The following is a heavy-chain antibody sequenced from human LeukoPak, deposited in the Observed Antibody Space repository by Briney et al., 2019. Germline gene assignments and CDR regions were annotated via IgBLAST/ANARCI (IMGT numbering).Heavy chain of an antibody. Sequence: ASVTVSCKASGYTFTSYAMHWVRQAPGQRLEWMGWINAGNGNTKYSQKFQGRVTITRDTSASTAYMELSSLRSEDTAVYYCARGPPYSSGWYALNWFDPWGQETLVTVSS. CDR1: GYTFTSYA. D-gene: IGHD6-19*01. CDR2: INAGNGNT. CDR3: ARGPPYSSGWYALNWFDP. J-gene: IGHJ5*02. V-gene: IGHV1-3*01.